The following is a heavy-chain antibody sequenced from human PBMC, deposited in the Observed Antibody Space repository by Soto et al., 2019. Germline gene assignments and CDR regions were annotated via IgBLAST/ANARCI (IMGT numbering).Heavy chain of an antibody. Sequence: GGSLRLSCAASGFTFSSYSMNRVRQAPGKGLEWVSSISSSSSYIYYADSVKGRFTISRDNAKNSLYLQMNSLRAEDTAVYYCARTAGVRGRAYYYYMDVWGKGTTVTVSS. CDR3: ARTAGVRGRAYYYYMDV. V-gene: IGHV3-21*01. CDR2: ISSSSSYI. CDR1: GFTFSSYS. J-gene: IGHJ6*03. D-gene: IGHD2-2*01.